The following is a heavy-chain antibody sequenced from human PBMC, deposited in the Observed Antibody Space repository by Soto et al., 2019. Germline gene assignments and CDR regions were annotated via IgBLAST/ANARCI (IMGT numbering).Heavy chain of an antibody. D-gene: IGHD6-19*01. Sequence: QVQLVQSGAEVKKPGSSVKVSCKSSGGTFSSYAISWVRQAPGQGLEWMGGIIPIVGTANYARKFQGRVTITADDSTRAAGRELSQSRTEDTGEYYRARYTPRVRSGHWLGWYATSGQGMMVAVSP. CDR2: IIPIVGTA. CDR3: ARYTPRVRSGHWLGWYAT. CDR1: GGTFSSYA. V-gene: IGHV1-69*12. J-gene: IGHJ5*02.